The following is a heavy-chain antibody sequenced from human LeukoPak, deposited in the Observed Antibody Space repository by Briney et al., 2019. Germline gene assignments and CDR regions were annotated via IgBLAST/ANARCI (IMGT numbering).Heavy chain of an antibody. J-gene: IGHJ4*02. V-gene: IGHV1-18*01. CDR1: GCTFTSYG. Sequence: ASVKVSCKSSGCTFTSYGITWVRQAPGQGLEWMGWISAYNGNTNYAQKLQGRVTMTTDTSTSTTYMELRSLRSDDTAVYYCARDRNWNDIDYWGQGTLVTVSS. CDR2: ISAYNGNT. D-gene: IGHD1-20*01. CDR3: ARDRNWNDIDY.